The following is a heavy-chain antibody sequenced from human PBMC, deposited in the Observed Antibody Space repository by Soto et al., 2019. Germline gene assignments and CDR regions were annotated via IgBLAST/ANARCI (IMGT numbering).Heavy chain of an antibody. Sequence: SETLSLTCTVSGASITGSSYWSWIRQPAGKGLEWIGRFSLSGTTNYNPSLRSRVTMSADVSKNQFSLRLTSVTAADTALYYCARGMTPPGAPAWYYFDSWGQGTLVTVSS. CDR2: FSLSGTT. D-gene: IGHD2-8*02. CDR1: GASITGSSY. J-gene: IGHJ4*02. CDR3: ARGMTPPGAPAWYYFDS. V-gene: IGHV4-4*07.